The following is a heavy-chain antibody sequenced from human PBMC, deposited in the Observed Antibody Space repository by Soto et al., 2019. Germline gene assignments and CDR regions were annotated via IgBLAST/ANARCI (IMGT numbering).Heavy chain of an antibody. D-gene: IGHD1-26*01. CDR1: GYTFTIYA. Sequence: ASVKVSCKASGYTFTIYAMHWVRQAPGQRLEWMGWINAGNGNTKYSQKFQGRVTITRDTSASTAYMELSSLRSEDTAVYYCARGPTGANWFDPWGQGTLVTVSS. J-gene: IGHJ5*02. CDR3: ARGPTGANWFDP. V-gene: IGHV1-3*01. CDR2: INAGNGNT.